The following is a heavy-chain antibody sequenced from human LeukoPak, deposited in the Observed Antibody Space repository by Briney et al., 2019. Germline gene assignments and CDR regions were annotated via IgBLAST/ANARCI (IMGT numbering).Heavy chain of an antibody. V-gene: IGHV4-39*01. J-gene: IGHJ4*02. Sequence: SGTLSLTCTVSGGSISSSSYYWGWIRQPPGKGLEWIGSVYYSGSTYYNPSLKSRVTISVDTSKNQFSLKPSSVTAADTAVYYCARHRAVSVVGNFYFDYWGQGTLVTVSS. CDR1: GGSISSSSYY. CDR3: ARHRAVSVVGNFYFDY. CDR2: VYYSGST. D-gene: IGHD1-26*01.